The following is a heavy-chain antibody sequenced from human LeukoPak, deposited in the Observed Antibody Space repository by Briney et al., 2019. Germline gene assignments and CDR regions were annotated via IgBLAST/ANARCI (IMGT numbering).Heavy chain of an antibody. CDR3: ARDSVTTTPRAFDI. CDR2: IYYSGST. Sequence: SETLSLTCTVSGGSISSYYWSWIRQPPGKGLEWIGYIYYSGSTNYNPSLKSRVTISVDTSKNQFSLKLSSVTAADTAVYYCARDSVTTTPRAFDIWGQGTMVTVSS. V-gene: IGHV4-59*12. J-gene: IGHJ3*02. D-gene: IGHD4-17*01. CDR1: GGSISSYY.